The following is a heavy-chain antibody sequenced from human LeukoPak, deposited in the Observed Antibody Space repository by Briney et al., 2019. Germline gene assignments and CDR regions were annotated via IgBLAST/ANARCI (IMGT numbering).Heavy chain of an antibody. CDR2: VRFDGDEK. D-gene: IGHD3-10*01. J-gene: IGHJ1*01. Sequence: GGSLRLSCAASGFTFSYYGMHWVRQAPGKGLGWVAFVRFDGDEKFYSQSVKGRFTISKDTSRNTLYLQMKSLRLEDTAVYYCAKDLMRDRWFGESWGQGTLVTVSS. V-gene: IGHV3-30*02. CDR1: GFTFSYYG. CDR3: AKDLMRDRWFGES.